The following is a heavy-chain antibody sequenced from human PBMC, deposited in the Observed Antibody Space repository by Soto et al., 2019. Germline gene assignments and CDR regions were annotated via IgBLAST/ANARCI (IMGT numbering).Heavy chain of an antibody. CDR3: ARGGIYSKYYFDY. CDR1: GGSISSSSYY. J-gene: IGHJ4*02. CDR2: IYYSGST. V-gene: IGHV4-39*01. Sequence: NPSETLSLTCTVSGGSISSSSYYWGWIRQPPGKGLEWIGSIYYSGSTYYNPSLKSRVTISVDTSKNQFSLKLSSVTAADTAVYYCARGGIYSKYYFDYWGQGTLVTVSS. D-gene: IGHD5-12*01.